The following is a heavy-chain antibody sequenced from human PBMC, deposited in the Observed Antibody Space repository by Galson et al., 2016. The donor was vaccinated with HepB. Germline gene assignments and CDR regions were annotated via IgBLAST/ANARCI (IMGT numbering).Heavy chain of an antibody. CDR1: GFPFSSYW. CDR3: ARAGSSYGLLDY. Sequence: SLRLSCAASGFPFSSYWMSWVRQAPGKGLEWVANIKQDGSEIYYVDSVKGRFTISRDNAKNSLYMQMNSLRAEDTAVYYCARAGSSYGLLDYWGQGTLVTVSS. D-gene: IGHD5-18*01. CDR2: IKQDGSEI. V-gene: IGHV3-7*01. J-gene: IGHJ4*02.